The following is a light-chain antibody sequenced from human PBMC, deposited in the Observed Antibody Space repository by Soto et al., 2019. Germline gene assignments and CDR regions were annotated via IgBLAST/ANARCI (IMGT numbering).Light chain of an antibody. Sequence: DIQMTQSPSSLSASVGDRVTITCRASQGISNFLAWYQQKPAKVPKLLISAASTLQSGVPSRFSGSGSGTDFTITITSLQPEYVASYYCQKYSSVITFGQGTRLEI. CDR2: AAS. CDR1: QGISNF. J-gene: IGKJ5*01. V-gene: IGKV1-27*01. CDR3: QKYSSVIT.